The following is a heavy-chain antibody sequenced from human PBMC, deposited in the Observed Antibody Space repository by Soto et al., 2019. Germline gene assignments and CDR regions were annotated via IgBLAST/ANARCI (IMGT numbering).Heavy chain of an antibody. J-gene: IGHJ6*02. Sequence: SETLSLTCTVSGGSISSYYWSWIRQPAGKGLEWIGRIYTSGSTNYNPSLKSRVTMSVDTSKTQFSLKLSSVTAADTAVYYCARDPGDSSGYYYRHGYYYGMDVWGQGTTVTVSS. CDR1: GGSISSYY. CDR3: ARDPGDSSGYYYRHGYYYGMDV. D-gene: IGHD3-22*01. CDR2: IYTSGST. V-gene: IGHV4-4*07.